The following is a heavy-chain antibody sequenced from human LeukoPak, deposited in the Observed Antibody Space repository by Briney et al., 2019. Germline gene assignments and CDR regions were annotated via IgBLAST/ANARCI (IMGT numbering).Heavy chain of an antibody. CDR2: IIPIFGTA. Sequence: SVKVSCKASGYTFTGYYMHWVRQAPGQGLEWMGGIIPIFGTANYAQKFQGRVTITADKSTSTAYMELSSLRSEDTAVYYCARELTYDYVWGRTLGYWGQGTLVTVSS. CDR3: ARELTYDYVWGRTLGY. V-gene: IGHV1-69*06. D-gene: IGHD3-16*01. J-gene: IGHJ4*02. CDR1: GYTFTGYY.